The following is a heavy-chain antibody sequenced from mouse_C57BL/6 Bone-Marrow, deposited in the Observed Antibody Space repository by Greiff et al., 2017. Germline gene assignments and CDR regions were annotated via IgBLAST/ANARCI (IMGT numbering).Heavy chain of an antibody. J-gene: IGHJ2*01. V-gene: IGHV5-17*01. D-gene: IGHD1-2*01. CDR2: ISSGSSTI. Sequence: DVKLVESGGGLVKPGGSLKLSCAASGFTFSDYGMHWVRQAPEKGLEWVAYISSGSSTIYYADTVKGRFTISRDNAKNTLFLQMTSLRSEDTAMYYCARMNYGGDFDYWGQGTTLTVSS. CDR1: GFTFSDYG. CDR3: ARMNYGGDFDY.